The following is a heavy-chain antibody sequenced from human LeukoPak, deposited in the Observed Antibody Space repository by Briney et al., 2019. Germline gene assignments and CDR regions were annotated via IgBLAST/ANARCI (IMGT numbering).Heavy chain of an antibody. V-gene: IGHV3-74*01. CDR2: INSDGSWT. Sequence: GGSLRLSCAASGNYWMHWVRQAPGKGLVWVSHINSDGSWTSYADSVKGRFTISKDNAKNTVYLQMNSLRAEDTAVYYCARETGSAVGSTDFDYWGQGTLVTVSS. CDR1: GNYW. D-gene: IGHD4-17*01. J-gene: IGHJ4*02. CDR3: ARETGSAVGSTDFDY.